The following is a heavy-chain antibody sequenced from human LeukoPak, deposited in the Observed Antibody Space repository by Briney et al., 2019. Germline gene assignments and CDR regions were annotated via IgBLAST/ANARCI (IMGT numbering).Heavy chain of an antibody. V-gene: IGHV3-33*01. CDR3: AREDWCHCGGQACHGALDM. D-gene: IGHD2-21*01. Sequence: GRSLTLSCAASGFTFSAYGMHWVRLAPGKGLEWVAGIRYDGSKKYYKDPMKGRFVVSRDNSENTLYLLMNSLGGEDTAVYYCAREDWCHCGGQACHGALDMWGQGTMVTVSS. CDR2: IRYDGSKK. J-gene: IGHJ3*02. CDR1: GFTFSAYG.